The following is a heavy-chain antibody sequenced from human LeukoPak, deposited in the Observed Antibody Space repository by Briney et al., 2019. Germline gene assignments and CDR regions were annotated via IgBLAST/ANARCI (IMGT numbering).Heavy chain of an antibody. V-gene: IGHV3-23*01. CDR2: ISGPGGST. CDR1: GFTFSSYA. CDR3: AKDHHGGSATYWGFDY. J-gene: IGHJ4*02. D-gene: IGHD3-10*01. Sequence: GGSLRLSCAASGFTFSSYAMSWVRQAPGKGLEWVSTISGPGGSTYYADSVEGRFSVSRDNSENTLYLQMKSLRAEDTAVYYCAKDHHGGSATYWGFDYWGQGTLVTVSS.